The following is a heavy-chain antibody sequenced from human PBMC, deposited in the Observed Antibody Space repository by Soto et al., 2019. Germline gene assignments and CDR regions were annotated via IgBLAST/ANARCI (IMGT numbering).Heavy chain of an antibody. D-gene: IGHD3-3*01. CDR1: GYTFTSYD. CDR2: MNPNSGNT. Sequence: EASVKVSCKVSGYTFTSYDINWVRQATGQGLEWMGWMNPNSGNTGYAQKFQGRVTMTRNTSISTAYMELSSLRSEDTAVYYCARGSFYYDFWSGYYTAGGMDVWGKGTMVTISS. V-gene: IGHV1-8*01. CDR3: ARGSFYYDFWSGYYTAGGMDV. J-gene: IGHJ6*04.